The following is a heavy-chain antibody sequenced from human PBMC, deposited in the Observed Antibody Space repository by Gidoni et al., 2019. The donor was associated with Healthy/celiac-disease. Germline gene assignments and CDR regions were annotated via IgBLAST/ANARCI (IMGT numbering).Heavy chain of an antibody. J-gene: IGHJ4*02. CDR2: ISGSGGST. V-gene: IGHV3-23*01. CDR3: AKDYYGSGSFDY. D-gene: IGHD3-10*01. Sequence: EVQLLESGGGLVQPGGSLRLSCAASGFTFSSYAMSWVRQAPGKGLEWVSAISGSGGSTYYADSVKDRFTISRDNSKNTLYLQMNSLRAEDTAVYYCAKDYYGSGSFDYWGQGTLVTVSS. CDR1: GFTFSSYA.